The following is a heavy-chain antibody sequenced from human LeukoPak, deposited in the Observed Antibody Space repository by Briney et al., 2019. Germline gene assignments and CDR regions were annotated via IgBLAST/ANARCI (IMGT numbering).Heavy chain of an antibody. J-gene: IGHJ1*01. CDR1: GFTFSSYW. V-gene: IGHV3-74*01. Sequence: GGSLRLSCAASGFTFSSYWMHWVRQAPGKGLVWVSRIKSDGSTNYPDSVKGRFTISRDNAKNTVSLQMNSLRAQDTGVYYCARAPSEIGGYYPEYFRHWGQGTLVTVSS. CDR3: ARAPSEIGGYYPEYFRH. D-gene: IGHD3-22*01. CDR2: IKSDGST.